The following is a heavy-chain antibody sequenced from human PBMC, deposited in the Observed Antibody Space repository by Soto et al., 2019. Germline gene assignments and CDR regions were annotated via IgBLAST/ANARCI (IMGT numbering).Heavy chain of an antibody. CDR1: GGSISSGGYY. D-gene: IGHD6-6*01. V-gene: IGHV4-31*03. Sequence: PSVTLSLTCTVSGGSISSGGYYWSWIRQHPGKGLEWIGYIYYSGSTYYNPSLKSRVTISVDTSKNQFSLKLSSVTAADTAVYYCARTLGDIAARKYYFDYWGQGTLVTVSS. CDR2: IYYSGST. J-gene: IGHJ4*02. CDR3: ARTLGDIAARKYYFDY.